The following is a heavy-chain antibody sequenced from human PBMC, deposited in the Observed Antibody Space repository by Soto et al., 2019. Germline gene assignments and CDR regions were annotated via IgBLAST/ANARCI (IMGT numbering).Heavy chain of an antibody. CDR1: GFTFSSYS. J-gene: IGHJ6*02. Sequence: EVQLVESGGGLVKPGGSLRLSCAASGFTFSSYSMNWVRQAPGKGPEWVSSISSSSSYIYYADSVKGRFTISRDNAKNSLYLQMNSLRAEDTAVYYCARDTANLIAAAYYYYYGMDVWGQGTTVTVSS. CDR2: ISSSSSYI. D-gene: IGHD6-13*01. CDR3: ARDTANLIAAAYYYYYGMDV. V-gene: IGHV3-21*01.